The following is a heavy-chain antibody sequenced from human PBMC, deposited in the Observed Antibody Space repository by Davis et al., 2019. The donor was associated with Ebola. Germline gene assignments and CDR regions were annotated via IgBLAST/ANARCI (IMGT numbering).Heavy chain of an antibody. Sequence: SATLSCHASGYTFTLYGTRWVRQAPGQGLEWMGWTSAYNGNTNYAQKHQGRVTITRDTSASTAYMELSSLRSEDTAVYYCARGSRVVTHYYNYHGMDVWGQGTTVTVAS. CDR2: TSAYNGNT. CDR3: ARGSRVVTHYYNYHGMDV. V-gene: IGHV1-18*01. J-gene: IGHJ6*02. CDR1: GYTFTLYG. D-gene: IGHD3-22*01.